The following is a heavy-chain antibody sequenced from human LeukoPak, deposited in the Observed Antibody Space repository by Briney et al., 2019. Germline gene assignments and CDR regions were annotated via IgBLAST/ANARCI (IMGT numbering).Heavy chain of an antibody. V-gene: IGHV4-39*07. CDR1: GDSISSGGYY. J-gene: IGHJ5*02. D-gene: IGHD2-15*01. Sequence: PSETLSLTCTVSGDSISSGGYYWSWIRQPPGKGLEWIGEINHSGSTNYNPSLKSRVTMSVDTSKNQFSLKLSSVTAADTADYYCARLRCDTCYPNWFDPWGQGTLVTVSS. CDR3: ARLRCDTCYPNWFDP. CDR2: INHSGST.